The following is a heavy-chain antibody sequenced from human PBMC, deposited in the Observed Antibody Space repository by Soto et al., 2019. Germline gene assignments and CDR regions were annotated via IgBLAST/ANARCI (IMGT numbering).Heavy chain of an antibody. Sequence: ASVKVSCKASGYTFTSYYMHWVRQAPGQGLEWMGIINPSGGSTSYAQKFQGRVTMTRDTSTSTVYMKLSSLRSEDTAVYYCASSQAFYNWYFDLWGRGTLVTVSS. J-gene: IGHJ2*01. CDR2: INPSGGST. CDR3: ASSQAFYNWYFDL. D-gene: IGHD4-4*01. CDR1: GYTFTSYY. V-gene: IGHV1-46*01.